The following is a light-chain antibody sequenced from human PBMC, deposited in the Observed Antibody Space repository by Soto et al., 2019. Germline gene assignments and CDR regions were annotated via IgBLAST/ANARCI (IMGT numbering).Light chain of an antibody. CDR2: KAS. Sequence: DIQISQSPSTVSASVGDRVTITCRASQSISSWLAWYQQKPGKAPKLLIYKASSLESGVPSRFSGSGSGTEFTLTISSLQPDDFATYYCRQYNSYSPTFGQGTKVDIK. J-gene: IGKJ1*01. CDR1: QSISSW. V-gene: IGKV1-5*03. CDR3: RQYNSYSPT.